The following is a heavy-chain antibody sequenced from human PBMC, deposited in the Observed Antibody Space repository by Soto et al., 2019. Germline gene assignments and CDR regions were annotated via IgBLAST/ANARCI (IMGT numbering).Heavy chain of an antibody. CDR3: AIPPPIDVAGPDY. D-gene: IGHD1-26*01. CDR1: GGSISGSPYH. Sequence: PSETLSLTCTVSGGSISGSPYHWGWIRQPPGKGLEWIGSIDDSGKVYYNPSLTGRATLLVDTSKNRFSLTLNSVPAADTAVYYCAIPPPIDVAGPDYWGQGTLVTVSS. J-gene: IGHJ4*02. V-gene: IGHV4-39*02. CDR2: IDDSGKV.